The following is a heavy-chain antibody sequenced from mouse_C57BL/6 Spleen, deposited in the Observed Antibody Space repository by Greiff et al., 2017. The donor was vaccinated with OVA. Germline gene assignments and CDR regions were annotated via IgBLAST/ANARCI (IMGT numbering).Heavy chain of an antibody. J-gene: IGHJ4*01. CDR2: IYPGSGNT. D-gene: IGHD2-3*01. V-gene: IGHV1-76*01. Sequence: QVQLKESGAELVRPVASVKLSCKASGYTFTDYYINWVKQRPGQGLEWIARIYPGSGNTYYNEKFKGKATLTAEKSSSTAYMQLSSLTSEDSAVYFCARDGRYAMDYWGQGTSVTVSS. CDR3: ARDGRYAMDY. CDR1: GYTFTDYY.